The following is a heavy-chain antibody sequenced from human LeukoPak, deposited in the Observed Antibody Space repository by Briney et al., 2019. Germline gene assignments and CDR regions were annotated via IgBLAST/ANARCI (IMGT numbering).Heavy chain of an antibody. J-gene: IGHJ5*02. CDR3: ASGGWYCTGGSCFVNWFDP. CDR2: IRSGSTYI. V-gene: IGHV3-21*01. CDR1: GCPFSRRS. D-gene: IGHD2-15*01. Sequence: GGALRLSCAASGCPFSRRSMHWVRQAPGQGLEWVSSIRSGSTYIYYADSVKGRFTISRDNAKNSLYLQMNSLRAEDTAVYYCASGGWYCTGGSCFVNWFDPWGQGTLVTVSS.